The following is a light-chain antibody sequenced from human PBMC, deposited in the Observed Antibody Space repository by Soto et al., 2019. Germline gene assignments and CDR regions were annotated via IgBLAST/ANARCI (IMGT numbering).Light chain of an antibody. V-gene: IGLV7-46*01. J-gene: IGLJ2*01. CDR2: ETS. CDR3: LLSYTSGMPV. Sequence: QAVVTQEPSLIVSPGWTVTLTCGSGTGVVTSGNYPSWFQQKPGQAPRTLIYETSNKQSWKPARFSGSLLGGKAALTLSGAQPEDEADYYCLLSYTSGMPVFCGGTRVTV. CDR1: TGVVTSGNY.